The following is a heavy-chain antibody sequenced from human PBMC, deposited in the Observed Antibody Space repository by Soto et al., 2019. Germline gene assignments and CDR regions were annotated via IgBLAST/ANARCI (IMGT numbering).Heavy chain of an antibody. CDR3: ARHVIYYYASSGYWDQYYFDY. CDR2: IYYRGST. J-gene: IGHJ4*02. V-gene: IGHV4-39*01. CDR1: GGSISSSSYY. Sequence: QLQLQESGPGLVKPSETLSLTCTVSGGSISSSSYYWGWIRQPPGKGLEWIGSIYYRGSTYYNPSLKSRVTISVDTSKNQFSLKLSSVTAADTAVYYCARHVIYYYASSGYWDQYYFDYWGQGTLVTVSS. D-gene: IGHD3-22*01.